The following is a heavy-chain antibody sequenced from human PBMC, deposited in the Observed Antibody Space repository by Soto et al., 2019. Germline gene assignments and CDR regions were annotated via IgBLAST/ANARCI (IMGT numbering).Heavy chain of an antibody. Sequence: CAASGFTVSRNYMTWVRQAPGKGLEWVSVIYSGGNRYYVDSVKGRFTISRDNSKNTLYLQMNSLRVEDTAVYFCARVANYYDTSGYFDNWGLGTLVTVSS. D-gene: IGHD3-22*01. CDR1: GFTVSRNY. CDR2: IYSGGNR. J-gene: IGHJ4*02. CDR3: ARVANYYDTSGYFDN. V-gene: IGHV3-66*01.